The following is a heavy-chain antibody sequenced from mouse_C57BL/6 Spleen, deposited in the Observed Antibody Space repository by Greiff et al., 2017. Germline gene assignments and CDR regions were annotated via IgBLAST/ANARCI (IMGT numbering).Heavy chain of an antibody. CDR3: ARHDYYGSSYPSYWYFDG. D-gene: IGHD1-1*01. Sequence: VQLQQSGAELVKPGASVKLSCKASGYTFTEYSIHWVKQRPGQGLEWIGWFYPGSGSINYNEKFKDKATLTADKSSSTAYMELSRMTSEDSAVYFCARHDYYGSSYPSYWYFDGGGTGTTVTVSS. J-gene: IGHJ1*02. CDR1: GYTFTEYS. V-gene: IGHV1-62-2*01. CDR2: FYPGSGSI.